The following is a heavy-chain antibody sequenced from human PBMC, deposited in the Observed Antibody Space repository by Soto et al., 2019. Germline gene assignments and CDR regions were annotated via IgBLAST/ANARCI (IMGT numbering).Heavy chain of an antibody. V-gene: IGHV3-30-3*01. CDR1: GCIFSPYT. D-gene: IGHD2-21*02. CDR2: ISYDGNDK. CDR3: ARGGGFCGADCYKGGIDY. Sequence: QVQLVESGGGVVQPGRSLRLSCAAYGCIFSPYTMHWVRQTRGKGLEWVAVISYDGNDKYYADSVKGRFTISRDNSKNTLYLQMNSLRAEDTALYYCARGGGFCGADCYKGGIDYWGQGTLVTVSS. J-gene: IGHJ4*02.